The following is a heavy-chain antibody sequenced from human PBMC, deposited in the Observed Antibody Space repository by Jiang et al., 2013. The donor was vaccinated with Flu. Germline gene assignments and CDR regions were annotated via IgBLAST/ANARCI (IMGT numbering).Heavy chain of an antibody. Sequence: GLVKPSETLSLTCAVSGYSISSGYYWGWIRQPPGKGLEWIGSIYHSGSTYYNPSLKSRVTISVDTSKNQFSLKLSSVTAADTAVYYCARESGSHHDYWGQGTLVTVSS. V-gene: IGHV4-38-2*02. CDR2: IYHSGST. CDR1: GYSISSGYY. J-gene: IGHJ4*02. D-gene: IGHD1-26*01. CDR3: ARESGSHHDY.